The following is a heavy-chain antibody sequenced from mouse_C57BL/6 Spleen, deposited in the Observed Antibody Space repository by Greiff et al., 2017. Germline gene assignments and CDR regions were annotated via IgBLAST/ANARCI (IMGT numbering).Heavy chain of an antibody. Sequence: VQRVESGAELARPGASVKLSCKASGYTFTSYGISWVKQRTGQGLEWIGEIYPRSGNTYYNEKFKGKATLTADKSSSTAYMELRSLTSEDSAVYFCARGGLTTDYAMDYWGQGTSVTVSS. CDR1: GYTFTSYG. CDR3: ARGGLTTDYAMDY. J-gene: IGHJ4*01. CDR2: IYPRSGNT. D-gene: IGHD1-1*01. V-gene: IGHV1-81*01.